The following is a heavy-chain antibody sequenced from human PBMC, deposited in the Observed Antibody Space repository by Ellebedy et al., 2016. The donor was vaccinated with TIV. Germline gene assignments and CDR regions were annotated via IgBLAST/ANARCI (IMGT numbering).Heavy chain of an antibody. J-gene: IGHJ6*02. CDR2: INSDGSST. D-gene: IGHD2-2*01. CDR1: GFTFSTYW. CDR3: AREYCSSTSCNAGRYYYGMDV. V-gene: IGHV3-74*01. Sequence: GESLKISXAASGFTFSTYWMHWVRQAPEKGLVWVTRINSDGSSTRYADSVKGRFTISRDNAKNTLYLQMNSLRVEDTAVYYCAREYCSSTSCNAGRYYYGMDVWGQGSTVTFSS.